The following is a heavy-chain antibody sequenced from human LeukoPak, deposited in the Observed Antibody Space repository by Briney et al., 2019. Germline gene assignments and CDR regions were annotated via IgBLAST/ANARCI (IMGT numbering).Heavy chain of an antibody. CDR3: ASQYSSGYYDY. Sequence: PGGSLRLSCVASGFTFSSYWMCWVRQAPGKGLEWVANIKQDGSEKYHVDSVKGRFTVSRDNAKNSLYLQMNSLRAEDTAVCYCASQYSSGYYDYWGQGTLVTVSS. CDR1: GFTFSSYW. V-gene: IGHV3-7*02. CDR2: IKQDGSEK. J-gene: IGHJ4*02. D-gene: IGHD6-19*01.